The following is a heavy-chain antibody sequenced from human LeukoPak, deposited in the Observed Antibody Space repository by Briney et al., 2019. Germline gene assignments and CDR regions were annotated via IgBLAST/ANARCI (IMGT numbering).Heavy chain of an antibody. V-gene: IGHV4-39*01. CDR2: IYYSGST. J-gene: IGHJ6*03. D-gene: IGHD6-6*01. CDR3: ATLGRGQLHYYYYYMDV. Sequence: SETLSLICTVSGGSISSSSYYWGWIRQPPGKGLEWIGSIYYSGSTYYNPSLKSRVTISVDTSKNQFSLKLSSVTAADTAVYYCATLGRGQLHYYYYYMDVWGKGTTVTVSS. CDR1: GGSISSSSYY.